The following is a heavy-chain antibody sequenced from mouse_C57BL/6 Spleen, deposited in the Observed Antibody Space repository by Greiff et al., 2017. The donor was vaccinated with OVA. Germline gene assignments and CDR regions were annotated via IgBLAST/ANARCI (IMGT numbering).Heavy chain of an antibody. D-gene: IGHD1-1*01. CDR2: ISSGGSYT. J-gene: IGHJ4*01. CDR3: ARDYYGSSFYYAMDY. V-gene: IGHV5-6*01. CDR1: GFTFSSYG. Sequence: EVKLMESGGDLVKPGGSLKLSCAASGFTFSSYGMSWVRQTPDKRLEWVATISSGGSYTYYPDSVKGRFTISRDNAKNTLYLQMSSLKSEDTAMYDCARDYYGSSFYYAMDYWGQGTSVTVSS.